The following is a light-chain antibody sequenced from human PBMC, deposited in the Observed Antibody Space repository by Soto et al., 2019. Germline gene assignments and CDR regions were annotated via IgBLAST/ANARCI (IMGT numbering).Light chain of an antibody. CDR2: PAS. V-gene: IGKV1-27*01. CDR1: QDINGY. J-gene: IGKJ3*01. Sequence: DIQMTQSPSSLSESVGARVTITCRASQDINGYLVWYQQKPGKGPKLLIYPASTLHSGVSSRFSGSVSGTDFTLAIMSLQPEDVATYYCQKYNSAPFTFGPGTKLDI. CDR3: QKYNSAPFT.